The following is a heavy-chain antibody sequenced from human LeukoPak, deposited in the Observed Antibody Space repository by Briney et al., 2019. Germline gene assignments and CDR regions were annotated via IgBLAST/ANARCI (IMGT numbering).Heavy chain of an antibody. D-gene: IGHD6-13*01. CDR3: ARFMAAPYYFDY. CDR1: GFTFSSYS. J-gene: IGHJ4*02. Sequence: GGSLRLSCAASGFTFSSYSMNWVRQAPGKGLEWVSFISSSRSYIYYADPVKGRFTISRDNAKNSLYLQMNSLRAEDTAVYYCARFMAAPYYFDYWGRGTLVTVSS. CDR2: ISSSRSYI. V-gene: IGHV3-21*01.